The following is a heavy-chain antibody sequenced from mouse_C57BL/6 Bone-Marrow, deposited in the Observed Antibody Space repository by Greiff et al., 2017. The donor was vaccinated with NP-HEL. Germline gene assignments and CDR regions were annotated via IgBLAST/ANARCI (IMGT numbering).Heavy chain of an antibody. D-gene: IGHD1-1*01. CDR2: ISYDGSN. CDR1: GYSITSGYY. J-gene: IGHJ3*01. V-gene: IGHV3-6*01. Sequence: VQLKESGPGLVKPSQSLSLTCSVTGYSITSGYYWNWIRQFPGNKLEWMGYISYDGSNNYNPSLKNRISITRDTSKNQFFLKLNSVTTEDTATYYCARDKGSSRFAYWGQGTLVTVSA. CDR3: ARDKGSSRFAY.